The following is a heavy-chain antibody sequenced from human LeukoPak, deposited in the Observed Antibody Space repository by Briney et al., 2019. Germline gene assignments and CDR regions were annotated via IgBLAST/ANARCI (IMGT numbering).Heavy chain of an antibody. CDR1: GFTLSTSGMC. CDR2: IDWDDDK. J-gene: IGHJ3*02. V-gene: IGHV2-70*11. CDR3: ARILTTVTHDAFDI. D-gene: IGHD4-17*01. Sequence: SGPTLVKSTQTLTLTCTFSGFTLSTSGMCVSWIRQPPGKALEWLARIDWDDDKYYSTSLKTRLTISKDTSKNQVILTMTNMYPVDTATYYCARILTTVTHDAFDIWGQGTMVTVPS.